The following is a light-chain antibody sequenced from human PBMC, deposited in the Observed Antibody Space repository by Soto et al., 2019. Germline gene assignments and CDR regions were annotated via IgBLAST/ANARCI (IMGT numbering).Light chain of an antibody. V-gene: IGLV2-14*03. CDR2: DVS. CDR1: RGDVGGSNY. CDR3: SSSTISSTLVV. J-gene: IGLJ2*01. Sequence: QSALTQPASVSGSPGQSITISCTRARGDVGGSNYVSWYQHHPGKAPKLMIYDVSNRPSGVSNRFSVSKSGNTASLTISGRQPEDEADYFCSSSTISSTLVVFGGGDKVTVL.